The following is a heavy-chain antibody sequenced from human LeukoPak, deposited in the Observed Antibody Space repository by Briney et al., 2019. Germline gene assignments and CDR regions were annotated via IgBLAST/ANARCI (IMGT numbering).Heavy chain of an antibody. CDR3: GLLWFGELPNPFGMDV. J-gene: IGHJ6*02. Sequence: SETLSLTCAVYGGSFSGYYWSWIRQPPGKGLEWIGEINHSGSTNYNPSLKSRVTISVDTSKNQLSLKLSSVTAADTAVYYCGLLWFGELPNPFGMDVWGQGTTVTVSS. V-gene: IGHV4-34*01. D-gene: IGHD3-10*01. CDR2: INHSGST. CDR1: GGSFSGYY.